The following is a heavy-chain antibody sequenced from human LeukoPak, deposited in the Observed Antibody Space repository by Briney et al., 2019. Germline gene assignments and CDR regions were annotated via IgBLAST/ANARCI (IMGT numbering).Heavy chain of an antibody. CDR1: GFTFSSYG. CDR2: IRYDGSNK. J-gene: IGHJ3*02. V-gene: IGHV3-30*02. Sequence: GGSLRLSCAASGFTFSSYGMHWVRQAPGKGLEWVAFIRYDGSNKYYADSVKGRFTISRDNSKNTLYLQMNSLRAEDTAVYYCAREGLYGSGRHDAFDIWGQGTMVTVSS. D-gene: IGHD3-10*01. CDR3: AREGLYGSGRHDAFDI.